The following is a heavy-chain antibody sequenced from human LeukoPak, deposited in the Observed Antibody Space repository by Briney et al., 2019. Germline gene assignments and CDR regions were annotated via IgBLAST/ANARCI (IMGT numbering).Heavy chain of an antibody. CDR3: AKDSGYSGYNSGFDY. J-gene: IGHJ4*02. CDR1: GFTFSSYG. D-gene: IGHD5-12*01. CDR2: IRYDGSNK. Sequence: GGSLRLSCAASGFTFSSYGMHWVRQAPGKGLEWVAFIRYDGSNKYYADSVKGRFTISRDNSKNALYLQMNSLRAEDTAVYYCAKDSGYSGYNSGFDYWGQGTLVTVSS. V-gene: IGHV3-30*02.